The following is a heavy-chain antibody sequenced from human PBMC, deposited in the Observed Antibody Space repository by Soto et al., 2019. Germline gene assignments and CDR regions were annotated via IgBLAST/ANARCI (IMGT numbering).Heavy chain of an antibody. CDR3: AKDQVHPRITMIVVGDFDY. Sequence: GGSLRLSCAASGFTFSSYAMSWVRQAPGKGLEWVSAISGSGGSTYYADSVKGRFTISRDNSKNTLYLQMNSLRAEDTAVYYCAKDQVHPRITMIVVGDFDYWGQGTLVTVSS. J-gene: IGHJ4*02. CDR1: GFTFSSYA. CDR2: ISGSGGST. D-gene: IGHD3-22*01. V-gene: IGHV3-23*01.